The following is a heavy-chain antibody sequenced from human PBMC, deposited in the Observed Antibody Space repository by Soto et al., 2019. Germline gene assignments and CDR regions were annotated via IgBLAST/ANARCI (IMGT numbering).Heavy chain of an antibody. CDR3: ARHRSPYHWNAVSYYYDGMDV. CDR1: GASISTNTYY. D-gene: IGHD1-1*01. CDR2: VYYLGAT. V-gene: IGHV4-39*01. J-gene: IGHJ6*02. Sequence: QVQLQESGPGLVKPSETLSLTCTVSGASISTNTYYGGWIRQPPGKGLEWIGSVYYLGATYYNPSLKSRVTISVDTSRNQFSLILTSVTAADTAVYYCARHRSPYHWNAVSYYYDGMDVWGQGPTVTVSS.